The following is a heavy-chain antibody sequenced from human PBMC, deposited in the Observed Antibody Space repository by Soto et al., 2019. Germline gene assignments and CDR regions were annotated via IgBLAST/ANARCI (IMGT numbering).Heavy chain of an antibody. CDR1: GFTFSRYS. D-gene: IGHD6-6*01. J-gene: IGHJ4*02. Sequence: PGGSLRVSCAASGFTFSRYSMNWGRQAPGKGLEWVSSITTGSSYIFYADSVKGRFTISRDNAKNSLYLQMNSLRAEDTAVYYCAREFISARLPFDSWGQGTLVTVSS. CDR2: ITTGSSYI. CDR3: AREFISARLPFDS. V-gene: IGHV3-21*01.